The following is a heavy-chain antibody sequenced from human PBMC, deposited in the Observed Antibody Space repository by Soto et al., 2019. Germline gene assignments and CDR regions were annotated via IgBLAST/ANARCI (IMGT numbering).Heavy chain of an antibody. CDR1: GYTFTSYD. J-gene: IGHJ6*02. D-gene: IGHD2-8*01. CDR3: ARGDSTDCSNGVCSFFYNHDMDV. Sequence: GASVKVSCKASGYTFTSYDINWVRQATGQGLEWLGRINPKSGGTSTAQKFQGWVTMTTDTSISTASMELTRLTSDDTAIYYCARGDSTDCSNGVCSFFYNHDMDVWGQGTTVTVSS. CDR2: INPKSGGT. V-gene: IGHV1-2*04.